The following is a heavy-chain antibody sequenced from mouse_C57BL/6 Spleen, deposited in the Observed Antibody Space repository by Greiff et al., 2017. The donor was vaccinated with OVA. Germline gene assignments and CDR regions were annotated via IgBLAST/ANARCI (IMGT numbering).Heavy chain of an antibody. CDR3: ARSLTVRDFDY. CDR2: IDPSDSYT. CDR1: GYTFTSYW. V-gene: IGHV1-69*01. Sequence: VQLQQSGAELVMPGASVKLSCKASGYTFTSYWMHWVKQRPGQGLEWIGEIDPSDSYTNYNQKFKGKSTLTVDKSSSTAYMQLSSLTSEDSAVYYCARSLTVRDFDYWGQGTTLTVSS. J-gene: IGHJ2*01.